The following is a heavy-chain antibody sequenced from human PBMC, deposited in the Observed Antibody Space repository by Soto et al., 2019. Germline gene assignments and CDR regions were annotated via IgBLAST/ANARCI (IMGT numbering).Heavy chain of an antibody. J-gene: IGHJ6*02. CDR2: IMPVFPTP. V-gene: IGHV1-69*12. Sequence: VQLEQSGPEVKKPGSSVKVSCKASGGTFSTSALSWVRQAPGQGLEWMGGIMPVFPTPDYAQKFQGRVTITADESTRTAYMELGGLTSDDTAVYYWARDKDRLQLGGNYYYSLDVWGQGPAFTVSS. CDR1: GGTFSTSA. D-gene: IGHD5-12*01. CDR3: ARDKDRLQLGGNYYYSLDV.